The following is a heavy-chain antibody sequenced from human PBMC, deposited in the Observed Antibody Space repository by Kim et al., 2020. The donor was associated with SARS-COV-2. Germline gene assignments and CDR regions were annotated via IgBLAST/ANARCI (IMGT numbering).Heavy chain of an antibody. J-gene: IGHJ4*02. CDR1: GFTFDDYA. D-gene: IGHD6-19*01. CDR3: VRGQQWLIKK. V-gene: IGHV3-43*02. Sequence: GGSLRLSCAASGFTFDDYAIQWVRQVPGKGLEWVSLISRDGGEIKYADSVKGRFTISRDNSKKSVYLQMNSLRREYTALYYCVRGQQWLIKKWGQGTQVTVST. CDR2: ISRDGGEI.